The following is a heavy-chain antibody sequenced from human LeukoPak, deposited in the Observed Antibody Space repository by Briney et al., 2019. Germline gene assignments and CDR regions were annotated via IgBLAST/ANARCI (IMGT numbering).Heavy chain of an antibody. CDR3: ARDSSYGSVYYYYYMDV. Sequence: ASVKVSCKASVYTFTGYYMHWVRQAPGQGLEWMGWINPNSGGTNYAQKFQGRVTMTRDTSISTAYMELSRLRSDDTAVYYCARDSSYGSVYYYYYMDVWGKGTTVTISS. J-gene: IGHJ6*03. CDR2: INPNSGGT. CDR1: VYTFTGYY. D-gene: IGHD5-18*01. V-gene: IGHV1-2*02.